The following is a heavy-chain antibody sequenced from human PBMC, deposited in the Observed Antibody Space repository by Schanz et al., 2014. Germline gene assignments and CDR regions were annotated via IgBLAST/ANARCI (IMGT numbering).Heavy chain of an antibody. CDR3: ASVIMVAGNHRDGRDV. V-gene: IGHV3-11*05. D-gene: IGHD6-19*01. CDR2: ISNSGTYT. J-gene: IGHJ6*02. Sequence: QGQLVESGGGVVQPGRSLRLSCAASGFTFSDYYMTWMRQAPGKGLEWISYISNSGTYTKYADSVKGRFVISRDNARSSLYLQMSSLRDGDTAVYYCASVIMVAGNHRDGRDVWGQGTTVIVSS. CDR1: GFTFSDYY.